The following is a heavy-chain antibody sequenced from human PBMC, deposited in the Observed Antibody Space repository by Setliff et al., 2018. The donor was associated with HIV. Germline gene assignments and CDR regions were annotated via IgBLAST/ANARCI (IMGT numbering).Heavy chain of an antibody. CDR1: GGSISSGGYY. CDR2: IYYSGST. V-gene: IGHV4-31*01. J-gene: IGHJ3*02. D-gene: IGHD3-22*01. CDR3: ARGEPTYYYDSSGYFGAFDI. Sequence: KPSETLSLTCTVSGGSISSGGYYWSWIRQHPGKGLEWIGYIYYSGSTYYNPSLKSLVTISVDTSKNQFSLKLSSVTAADTAVYYCARGEPTYYYDSSGYFGAFDIWGQGTMVTVSS.